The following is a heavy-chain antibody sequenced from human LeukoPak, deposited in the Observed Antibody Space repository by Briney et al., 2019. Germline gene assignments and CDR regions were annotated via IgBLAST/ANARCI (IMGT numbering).Heavy chain of an antibody. CDR3: TRQWHTPSDY. D-gene: IGHD6-19*01. Sequence: GGSLRLSCAASGFIFNNYWMHWVRQSPGEGPLWLARINGDGSSTSYAHSVQGRFSISRDNAKNTLYLQMNSLTAEDTAVYYCTRQWHTPSDYWGQGTQVAVSS. V-gene: IGHV3-74*01. CDR2: INGDGSST. J-gene: IGHJ4*02. CDR1: GFIFNNYW.